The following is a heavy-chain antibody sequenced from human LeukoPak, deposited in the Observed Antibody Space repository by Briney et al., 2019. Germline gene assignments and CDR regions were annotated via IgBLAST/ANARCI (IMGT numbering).Heavy chain of an antibody. Sequence: SETLSLTCAVYGGSFSGYYWGWVRQPPGKGLEWIGSISYSGITSYSPSLKSRVTISLDTSKNQFSLEVSSVTAADTAVYFCARDASGDAFDIWGQGTKVTVSS. CDR2: ISYSGIT. V-gene: IGHV4-34*01. CDR3: ARDASGDAFDI. J-gene: IGHJ3*02. D-gene: IGHD3-10*01. CDR1: GGSFSGYY.